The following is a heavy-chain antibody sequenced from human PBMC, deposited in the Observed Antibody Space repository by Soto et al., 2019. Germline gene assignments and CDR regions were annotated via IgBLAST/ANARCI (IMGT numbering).Heavy chain of an antibody. CDR3: ARRNAKYQLQGAWFDP. J-gene: IGHJ5*02. CDR2: INWNGGST. V-gene: IGHV3-20*04. CDR1: GFTFNDYG. Sequence: GGSLRLSCAASGFTFNDYGMSWVRQAPGKGLEWVSGINWNGGSTGYADSVKGRFTVSRDNAKNSLYLQMNSLRAEDTALYYCARRNAKYQLQGAWFDPWGQGTLVTVSS. D-gene: IGHD2-2*01.